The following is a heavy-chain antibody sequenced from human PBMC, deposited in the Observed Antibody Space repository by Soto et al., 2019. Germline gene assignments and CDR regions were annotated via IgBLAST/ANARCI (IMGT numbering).Heavy chain of an antibody. CDR1: GYTFTSYD. J-gene: IGHJ6*03. V-gene: IGHV1-8*01. CDR3: ARGKSSPRYYYYMDV. Sequence: ASVKVSCKASGYTFTSYDINWVRQATGQGLERMGWMNPNSGNTGYAQKFQGRVTMTRNTSISTAYMELSSLRSEDTAVYYCARGKSSPRYYYYMDVWGKGTTVTVSS. CDR2: MNPNSGNT. D-gene: IGHD3-10*01.